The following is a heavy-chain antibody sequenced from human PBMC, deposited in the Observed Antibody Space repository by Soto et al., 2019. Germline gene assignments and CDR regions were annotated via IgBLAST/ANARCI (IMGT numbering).Heavy chain of an antibody. J-gene: IGHJ4*02. V-gene: IGHV1-69*01. CDR1: GGTFSSYA. CDR2: IIPIFVTA. CDR3: ARVGHVGYYYDSSGYYPFDY. D-gene: IGHD3-22*01. Sequence: SVKVYCKASGGTFSSYAISWVRQAPGQVLEWMGGIIPIFVTANYAQKFQGRVTITADESTSTAYMELSSLRSEDTAVYYCARVGHVGYYYDSSGYYPFDYWGQGTLVTVS.